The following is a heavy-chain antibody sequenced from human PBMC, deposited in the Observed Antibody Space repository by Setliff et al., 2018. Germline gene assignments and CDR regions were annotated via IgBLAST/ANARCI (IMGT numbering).Heavy chain of an antibody. CDR1: GGSVSSGSYY. J-gene: IGHJ6*03. Sequence: PSETLSLTCTVSGGSVSSGSYYWSWIRQPPGKGLEWIGYIYYSGSTNYNPSLKSRVTISVDTSKNQFSLKLSSVTAADTAVYYCARGETSSGWYIYYYYYMDVWGKGTTGTVSS. CDR3: ARGETSSGWYIYYYYYMDV. CDR2: IYYSGST. D-gene: IGHD6-19*01. V-gene: IGHV4-61*01.